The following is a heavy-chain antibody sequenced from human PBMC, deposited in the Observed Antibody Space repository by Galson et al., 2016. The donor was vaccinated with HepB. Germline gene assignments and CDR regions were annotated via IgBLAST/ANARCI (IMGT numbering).Heavy chain of an antibody. J-gene: IGHJ4*02. Sequence: SLRLSCAASGFNIDTFTMHWVRQAPGRGLEWVAVISYDGTNENYADSVKGRYTISRDNSKNALFLQVNSLRPEDTATYFCVTGVVASGNYFDYWGQGALVTVSS. V-gene: IGHV3-30*04. D-gene: IGHD2-15*01. CDR3: VTGVVASGNYFDY. CDR1: GFNIDTFT. CDR2: ISYDGTNE.